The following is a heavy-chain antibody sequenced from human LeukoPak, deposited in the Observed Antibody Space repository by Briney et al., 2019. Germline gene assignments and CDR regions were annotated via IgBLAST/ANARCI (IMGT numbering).Heavy chain of an antibody. CDR3: ARDGSHDY. CDR1: GFTFSSYS. V-gene: IGHV3-7*01. D-gene: IGHD2-2*03. Sequence: GGSLRLSCAASGFTFSSYSMNWVRQAPGKGLEWVANIKQDGSEKYYVDSVKGRFTISRDNAKNSLYLQMNSLRAEDTAVYYCARDGSHDYWGQGTLVTVSS. J-gene: IGHJ4*02. CDR2: IKQDGSEK.